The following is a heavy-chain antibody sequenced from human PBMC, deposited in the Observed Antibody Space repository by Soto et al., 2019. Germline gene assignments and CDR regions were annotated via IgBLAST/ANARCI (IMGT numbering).Heavy chain of an antibody. V-gene: IGHV4-31*03. CDR3: ARIIAAASNWFDP. CDR2: IYSSGNT. Sequence: KTSETLSLTCTVSGGSISTAGYYWSWIRQYPGKGLEWMGYIYSSGNTYYNPSLKSRVSISLDTAKNQFSLKVRSVTAADTAVYYCARIIAAASNWFDPWGQGTLVTVSS. D-gene: IGHD6-13*01. CDR1: GGSISTAGYY. J-gene: IGHJ5*02.